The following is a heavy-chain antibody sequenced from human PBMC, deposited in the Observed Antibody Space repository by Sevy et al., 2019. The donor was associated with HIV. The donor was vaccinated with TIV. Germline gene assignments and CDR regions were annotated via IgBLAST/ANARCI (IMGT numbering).Heavy chain of an antibody. CDR3: ANSWGRFACSSWIYHYYGMDV. CDR1: GFSFSRFG. D-gene: IGHD6-13*01. J-gene: IGHJ6*02. Sequence: GGSLRLSCAASGFSFSRFGMHWVRQAPGKGLEWVALISNDGSDKNYGDSMKGRFTISRDNSRDTLYLQINSLKPEDTGVYYCANSWGRFACSSWIYHYYGMDVRGQGTTVTVSS. CDR2: ISNDGSDK. V-gene: IGHV3-30*18.